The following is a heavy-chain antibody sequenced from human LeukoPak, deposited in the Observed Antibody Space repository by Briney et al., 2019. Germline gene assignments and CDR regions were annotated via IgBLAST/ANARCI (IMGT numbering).Heavy chain of an antibody. D-gene: IGHD3-22*01. Sequence: RPSETLSLTCTVSGGSISSYYWSWIRQPPGKGLEWIGYIYYSGSTNYNPSLKSRVTISVDTSKNQFSLKLSSVTAADTAVYYCARDRRYYDSSGYYGGFDYWGQGTLVTVPP. CDR1: GGSISSYY. J-gene: IGHJ4*02. CDR2: IYYSGST. CDR3: ARDRRYYDSSGYYGGFDY. V-gene: IGHV4-59*01.